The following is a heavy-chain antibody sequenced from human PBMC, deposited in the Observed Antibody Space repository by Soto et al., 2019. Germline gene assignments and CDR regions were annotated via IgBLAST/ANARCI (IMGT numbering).Heavy chain of an antibody. Sequence: QVQLVQSGAEVKKPGSSVKVSCKASGGTFNRYTITWVRQAPGHGLEWMGSIITILGTANYAQKFQGRVTISADKPSSTVYLELSSLRSENTAVYYCARGVAYDILAGRGGMDVWGQGTTVTVSS. CDR1: GGTFNRYT. J-gene: IGHJ6*02. V-gene: IGHV1-69*08. CDR3: ARGVAYDILAGRGGMDV. D-gene: IGHD3-9*01. CDR2: IITILGTA.